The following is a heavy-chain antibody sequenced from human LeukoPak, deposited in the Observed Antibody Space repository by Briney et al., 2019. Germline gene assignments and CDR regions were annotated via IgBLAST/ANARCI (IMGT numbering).Heavy chain of an antibody. CDR1: GFTFINYW. V-gene: IGHV3-74*01. Sequence: GGSLRLSCSASGFTFINYWMSWVRQVPGKGLVWVSRIKSDGGLTNYADSVKGRFTISRDNTKNTLYLQLNSLRAEDTAVYYCATGNYNRPFDYWGQGALVTVSS. J-gene: IGHJ4*02. CDR2: IKSDGGLT. CDR3: ATGNYNRPFDY. D-gene: IGHD1-7*01.